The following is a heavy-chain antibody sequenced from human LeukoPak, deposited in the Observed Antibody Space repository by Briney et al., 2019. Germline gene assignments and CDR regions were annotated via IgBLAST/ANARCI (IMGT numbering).Heavy chain of an antibody. J-gene: IGHJ6*03. V-gene: IGHV4-39*07. CDR3: ARDRAHYMDV. Sequence: PSETLSLTCTVSGGSISSSSYYWGWIRQPPGKGLEWIGSIYYSGSTYYNPSLKSRVTISVDTSKNQFSLKLSSVTAADTAVYYCARDRAHYMDVWGKGTTVTVSS. CDR2: IYYSGST. CDR1: GGSISSSSYY.